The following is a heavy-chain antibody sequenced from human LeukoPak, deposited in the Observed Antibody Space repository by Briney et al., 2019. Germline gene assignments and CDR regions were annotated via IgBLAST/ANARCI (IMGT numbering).Heavy chain of an antibody. CDR1: GYTFTGYY. CDR2: INPNSGGT. V-gene: IGHV1-2*02. Sequence: GASVKVSCTASGYTFTGYYMHWVRQAPGQGLEWMGWINPNSGGTNYAQKFQGRVTMTRDTSISTAYMELSRLRSDDTAVYYCARDRANWNYDRQHAFDIWGQGTMVTVSA. CDR3: ARDRANWNYDRQHAFDI. D-gene: IGHD1-7*01. J-gene: IGHJ3*02.